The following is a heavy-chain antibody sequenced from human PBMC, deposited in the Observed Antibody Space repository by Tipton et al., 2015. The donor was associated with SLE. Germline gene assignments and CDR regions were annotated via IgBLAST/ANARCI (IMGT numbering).Heavy chain of an antibody. CDR1: GGSISSGSYY. CDR2: IYASGST. Sequence: TLSLTCTVSGGSISSGSYYWSWIRQPAGKGLEWIGHIYASGSTNYNPSLTSRVAMSVDTSMNQFSLKLSSVTAADTAVYYCARGNGYQYGMDVWGQGTTVTVSS. J-gene: IGHJ6*02. V-gene: IGHV4-61*09. CDR3: ARGNGYQYGMDV. D-gene: IGHD2-8*01.